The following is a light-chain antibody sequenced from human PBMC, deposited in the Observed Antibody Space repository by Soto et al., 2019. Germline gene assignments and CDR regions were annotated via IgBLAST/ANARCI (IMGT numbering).Light chain of an antibody. CDR2: AAS. J-gene: IGKJ4*01. Sequence: DIQMTQSPSAMSASVGDRVTITCRASQDISNYLVWFQQKPGEVPKRLIYAASSLQSGVPSRFSGSGSGTEFTLTISSLQPEDFVTYYCLQHNSYPLTFGGGTKVDIK. CDR1: QDISNY. V-gene: IGKV1-17*03. CDR3: LQHNSYPLT.